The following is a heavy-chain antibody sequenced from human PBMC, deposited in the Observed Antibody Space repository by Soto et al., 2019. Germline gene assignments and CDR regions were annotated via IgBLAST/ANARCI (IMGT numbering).Heavy chain of an antibody. V-gene: IGHV3-23*01. D-gene: IGHD3-22*01. J-gene: IGHJ3*02. Sequence: GGSLRLSCAASGFTFSSYAMSWVRQAPGKGLELVSAISGSGGSTYYADSVKGRFTISRDNSKNTLYLQMNSLRAEDTAVYYCAKDCFPGSTYYYDSSGSNGAWAFDIWGQGTMVTVSS. CDR3: AKDCFPGSTYYYDSSGSNGAWAFDI. CDR1: GFTFSSYA. CDR2: ISGSGGST.